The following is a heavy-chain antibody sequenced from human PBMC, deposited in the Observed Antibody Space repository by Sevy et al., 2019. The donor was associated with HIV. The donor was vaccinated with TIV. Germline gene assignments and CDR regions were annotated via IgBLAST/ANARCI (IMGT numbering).Heavy chain of an antibody. CDR3: ATGDIVVVPAAIPTWDY. CDR2: ISYDGSNK. CDR1: GFTFSSYA. J-gene: IGHJ4*02. Sequence: GGSLRLSCAASGFTFSSYAMHWVRQAPGKGLEWVAVISYDGSNKYYADSVKGRFTISRDNSKNTLYLQMNSLRAEDTAVYYCATGDIVVVPAAIPTWDYWGQGTLVTVSS. D-gene: IGHD2-2*02. V-gene: IGHV3-30-3*01.